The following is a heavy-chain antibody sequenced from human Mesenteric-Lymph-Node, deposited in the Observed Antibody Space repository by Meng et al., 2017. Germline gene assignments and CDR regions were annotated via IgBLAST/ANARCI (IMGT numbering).Heavy chain of an antibody. D-gene: IGHD3-10*01. CDR1: GGSLSGYY. J-gene: IGHJ4*02. Sequence: QVQLKQWGAEVWKPSETLSLTCAVYGGSLSGYYWSWISQPPGKGLEWMGEVYHNGVTKYSPSLRSRVVISIDTSKNQFSLNLRSVSAADTAMYYCARGGATPMIIKYWGPGTLVTVSS. V-gene: IGHV4-34*02. CDR2: VYHNGVT. CDR3: ARGGATPMIIKY.